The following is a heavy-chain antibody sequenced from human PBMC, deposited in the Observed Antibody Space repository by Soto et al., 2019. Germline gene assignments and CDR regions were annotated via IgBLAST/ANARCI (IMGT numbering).Heavy chain of an antibody. CDR3: AKDSWDYYYGMDV. CDR1: GFTFSNYS. V-gene: IGHV3-9*01. CDR2: ISWNCCSI. J-gene: IGHJ6*02. Sequence: HPGGSLRLSCAASGFTFSNYSMNWVRQAPGKGLEWVSGISWNCCSIGYADSVKGRFTISRDNAKNSLYLQMNSLRAEYTALYYCAKDSWDYYYGMDVWGQGTTVTVSS. D-gene: IGHD7-27*01.